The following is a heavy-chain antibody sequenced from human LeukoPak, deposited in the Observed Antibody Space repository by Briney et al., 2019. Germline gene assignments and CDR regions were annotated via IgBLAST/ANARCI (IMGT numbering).Heavy chain of an antibody. D-gene: IGHD4-23*01. CDR2: IRYDGSDI. J-gene: IGHJ4*02. CDR1: GFTFVSYG. V-gene: IGHV3-30*02. CDR3: AKDAHFLYGGKRDYYFDY. Sequence: GGSLRLSCAASGFTFVSYGMHWVRQAPGKGLEWVTFIRYDGSDIDYADSVKGRFTISRDNSKNTLYLQMNSLRREDTAVYYCAKDAHFLYGGKRDYYFDYWGQGTLVTVSS.